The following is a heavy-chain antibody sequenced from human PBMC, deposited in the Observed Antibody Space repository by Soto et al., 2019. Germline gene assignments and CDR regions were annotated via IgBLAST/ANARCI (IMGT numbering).Heavy chain of an antibody. Sequence: GGSLRLSCAASGFTFSSYAMHWVRQAPGKGLEWVAVISYDGSNKYYADSVKGRFTISRDNSKNTLYLQMNSLRAEDTAVYYCASPYDYGDYVSGLFDYWGQGTLVTVSS. J-gene: IGHJ4*02. D-gene: IGHD4-17*01. V-gene: IGHV3-30-3*01. CDR3: ASPYDYGDYVSGLFDY. CDR1: GFTFSSYA. CDR2: ISYDGSNK.